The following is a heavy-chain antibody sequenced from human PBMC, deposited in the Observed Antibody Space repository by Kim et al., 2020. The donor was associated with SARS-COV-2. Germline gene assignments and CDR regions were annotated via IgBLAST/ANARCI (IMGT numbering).Heavy chain of an antibody. CDR1: GFTFNNYW. Sequence: GGSLRLSCAASGFTFNNYWMHWVRQAPGKGLVWVSRISSDGSGTSYTDSVKGRFTISSDNAKNTLYLQMNSLRAEDTAVYYCAIGSYHLDYWGQGTLVTVSS. CDR3: AIGSYHLDY. D-gene: IGHD1-26*01. V-gene: IGHV3-74*01. CDR2: ISSDGSGT. J-gene: IGHJ4*02.